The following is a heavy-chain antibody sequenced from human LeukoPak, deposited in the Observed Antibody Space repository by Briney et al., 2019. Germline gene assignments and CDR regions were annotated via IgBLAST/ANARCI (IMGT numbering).Heavy chain of an antibody. J-gene: IGHJ4*02. Sequence: ASVKVSCKASGYTFTSYYMHWVRQAPGQGLEWMGIINPSGGSTSYAQKFQGGVTMTRDTSTSTVYMELSSLRSEDTAVYYCARDDTFHCSGGSCYFDYWGQGTLVTVSS. D-gene: IGHD2-15*01. CDR1: GYTFTSYY. V-gene: IGHV1-46*01. CDR3: ARDDTFHCSGGSCYFDY. CDR2: INPSGGST.